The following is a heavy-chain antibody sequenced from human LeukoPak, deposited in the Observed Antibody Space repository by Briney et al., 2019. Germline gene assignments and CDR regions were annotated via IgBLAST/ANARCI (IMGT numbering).Heavy chain of an antibody. CDR1: GFNYSSYT. CDR2: ISASRGIT. V-gene: IGHV3-21*05. CDR3: TRDRGSYRPIDY. J-gene: IGHJ4*02. Sequence: GGSLRLSCAASGFNYSSYTMNWVRQAPGMGLEWLSYISASRGITYYADSVKGRFTISRDNAENSVYLQMNSLRVEDTAVYYCTRDRGSYRPIDYWGQGTLVTVSS. D-gene: IGHD1-26*01.